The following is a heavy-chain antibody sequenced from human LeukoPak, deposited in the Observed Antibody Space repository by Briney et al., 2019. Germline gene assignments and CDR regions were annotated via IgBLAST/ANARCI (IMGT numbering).Heavy chain of an antibody. J-gene: IGHJ4*02. Sequence: SETLSLTCSVSGGSLSSSNYYWGCIRQPPGKGLEWIGSLFYTGSTYYNPSLKCRVTISVDTSKNQFSLNLSSVTAADTAIYYCASGSYSSGWHPYFDSWGQGTLLTVSS. CDR2: LFYTGST. CDR3: ASGSYSSGWHPYFDS. D-gene: IGHD6-19*01. V-gene: IGHV4-39*01. CDR1: GGSLSSSNYY.